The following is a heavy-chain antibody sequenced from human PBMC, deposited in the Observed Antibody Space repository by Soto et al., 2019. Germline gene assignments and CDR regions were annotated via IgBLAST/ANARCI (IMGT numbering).Heavy chain of an antibody. CDR2: INPNSGGT. J-gene: IGHJ5*02. V-gene: IGHV1-2*02. D-gene: IGHD5-18*01. Sequence: ASVKVSCKASGYTFTGYYMHWVRQAPGQGLEWMGWINPNSGGTNYAQKFQGRVTMTRDTSISTAYMELSRLRSDDTAVYYCARVKPTYSYGETSGFDPWGQGTLVTVSS. CDR1: GYTFTGYY. CDR3: ARVKPTYSYGETSGFDP.